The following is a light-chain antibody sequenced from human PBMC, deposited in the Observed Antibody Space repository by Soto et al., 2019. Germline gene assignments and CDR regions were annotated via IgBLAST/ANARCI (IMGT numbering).Light chain of an antibody. Sequence: LMTQSPVTLSVSPGERATLSCRASQSVNINLAWYQQKPGQAPRLLIYGASTRPTDIPARFSGSGSGTEVTLTIGSLQSEDLAVYYCHQYNYWPGTFGQGTKLDMK. CDR2: GAS. CDR3: HQYNYWPGT. V-gene: IGKV3-15*01. CDR1: QSVNIN. J-gene: IGKJ2*01.